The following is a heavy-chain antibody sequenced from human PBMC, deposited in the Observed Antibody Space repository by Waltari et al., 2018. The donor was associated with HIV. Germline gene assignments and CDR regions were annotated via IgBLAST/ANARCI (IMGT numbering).Heavy chain of an antibody. CDR2: INHSGSS. J-gene: IGHJ4*02. CDR3: ARGLGVDTAMVTRGFDY. Sequence: QVQLQQWGAGLLKPSETLSLNCAVYGVSFSDYYWTWIRQPPGKGLEWIGEINHSGSSTYNPSLKSRVTISVVTSKNQFSLRLRSVSAADTAVYYCARGLGVDTAMVTRGFDYWGQGTLVTVSS. CDR1: GVSFSDYY. V-gene: IGHV4-34*01. D-gene: IGHD5-18*01.